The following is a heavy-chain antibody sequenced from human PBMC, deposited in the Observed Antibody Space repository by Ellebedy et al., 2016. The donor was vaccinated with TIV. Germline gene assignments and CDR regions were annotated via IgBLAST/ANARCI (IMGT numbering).Heavy chain of an antibody. D-gene: IGHD6-6*01. J-gene: IGHJ4*02. V-gene: IGHV4-30-4*01. CDR2: IYYSGST. CDR1: GGSISSGDYY. Sequence: MPSETLSLTCTVSGGSISSGDYYWSWIRQPPGKGLEWIGYIYYSGSTYYNPSLKSRVTISVDTSKNQFSLKLSSVTAADTAVYYCARDVAARPGPFDYWGQGTLVTVSS. CDR3: ARDVAARPGPFDY.